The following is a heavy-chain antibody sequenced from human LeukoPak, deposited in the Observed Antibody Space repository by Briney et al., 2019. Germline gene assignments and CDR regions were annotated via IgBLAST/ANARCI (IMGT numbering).Heavy chain of an antibody. CDR1: GGSISSYY. Sequence: SETLSLTGTVYGGSISSYYWSWIRQPPGKGLEWIGYIYYSGSTNYNPSLKSRVTISVDTSKNQFSLKLSSVTAADTAVYYCALGLGLTGDSMAGDIWGQGTMVTVSS. V-gene: IGHV4-59*01. CDR2: IYYSGST. CDR3: ALGLGLTGDSMAGDI. D-gene: IGHD7-27*01. J-gene: IGHJ3*02.